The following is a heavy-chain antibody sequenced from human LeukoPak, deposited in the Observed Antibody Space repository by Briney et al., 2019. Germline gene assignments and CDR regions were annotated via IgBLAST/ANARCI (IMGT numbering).Heavy chain of an antibody. D-gene: IGHD3-3*01. Sequence: PGGSLRLSCAASGFTFSNYWMSWVRQAPGKGLEWVASIKQDGSEKYYVDSVKGRFTISRDNDKNSLYLQMNSLRAEYTAVYYCARDFTDFWSGYSPYGMDAWGQGTTVTVSS. CDR2: IKQDGSEK. CDR3: ARDFTDFWSGYSPYGMDA. V-gene: IGHV3-7*03. CDR1: GFTFSNYW. J-gene: IGHJ6*02.